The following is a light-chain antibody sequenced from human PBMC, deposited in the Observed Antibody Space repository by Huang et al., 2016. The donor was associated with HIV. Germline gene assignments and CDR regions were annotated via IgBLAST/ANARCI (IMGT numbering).Light chain of an antibody. CDR1: QSVSSSY. V-gene: IGKV3-20*01. CDR2: GAS. Sequence: EIVLTQSPGTLSLSPGDRATLSCRASQSVSSSYLAWYQQKPGQAPRLLIYGASSRATGIPDRFSGSGSGTDFTLTISRLEPEDFAVYDCQQYGSSLHPFGQGTRLEMK. J-gene: IGKJ5*01. CDR3: QQYGSSLHP.